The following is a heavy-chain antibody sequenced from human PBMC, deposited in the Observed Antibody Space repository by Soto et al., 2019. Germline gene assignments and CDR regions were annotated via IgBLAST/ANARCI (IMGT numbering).Heavy chain of an antibody. D-gene: IGHD3-22*01. CDR1: GFTFSGSA. CDR3: TRTVDGSDYFSPDFEY. Sequence: VQLVESGGDLVQPGGSLKLSCAASGFTFSGSAMHWVRQASGKGLEWVGHIRRRAKNYATVYAATVKGRFIISRDDSKNTAYLQMNSLKTDDTDVYYCTRTVDGSDYFSPDFEYWGQGTLVTVSS. J-gene: IGHJ4*02. CDR2: IRRRAKNYAT. V-gene: IGHV3-73*02.